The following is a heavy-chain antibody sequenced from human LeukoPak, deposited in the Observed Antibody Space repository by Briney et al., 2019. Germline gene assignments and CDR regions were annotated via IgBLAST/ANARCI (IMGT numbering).Heavy chain of an antibody. CDR2: ISGSGGNT. V-gene: IGHV3-23*01. J-gene: IGHJ4*02. CDR1: GAPLGNYG. CDR3: AKGSRSIAVDNLCDY. Sequence: GGSLRLSCAASGAPLGNYGMNWVRQVPGKGLEWVSAISGSGGNTYYADSEKGRFIISRDNSKNTLYLQMNSLRAEDTAVYYCAKGSRSIAVDNLCDYWGQGSLVTVSS. D-gene: IGHD6-19*01.